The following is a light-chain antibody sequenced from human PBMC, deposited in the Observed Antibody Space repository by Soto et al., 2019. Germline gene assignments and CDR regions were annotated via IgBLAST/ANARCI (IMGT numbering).Light chain of an antibody. V-gene: IGKV3-11*01. J-gene: IGKJ1*01. CDR2: DSS. CDR1: QTVGSF. CDR3: QQYHSYWT. Sequence: EIVLTQSPATLSLSPGERATLSCRASQTVGSFLAWYQQTPGQAPRLLIYDSSNRATGIPARFSGSGSGTEFTLTISSLQTDDFSTYYCQQYHSYWTFGQGTKVDIK.